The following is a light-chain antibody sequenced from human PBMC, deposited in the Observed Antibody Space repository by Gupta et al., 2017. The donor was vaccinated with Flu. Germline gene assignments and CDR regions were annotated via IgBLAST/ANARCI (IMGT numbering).Light chain of an antibody. J-gene: IGLJ3*02. CDR1: ELTKQY. Sequence: QLTQPPSVSVSPGQTARISCSGDELTKQYCFWYQQKAGQAPGLVIYKDTERPSGIPERVSGSISGTVATLTINGVQAEDEADYYCHSSDGSGTSWVFGGGTKLTVL. CDR3: HSSDGSGTSWV. V-gene: IGLV3-25*02. CDR2: KDT.